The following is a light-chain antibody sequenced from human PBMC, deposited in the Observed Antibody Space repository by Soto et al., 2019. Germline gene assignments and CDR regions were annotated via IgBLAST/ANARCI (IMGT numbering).Light chain of an antibody. V-gene: IGLV1-44*01. CDR1: SSNLGTNT. J-gene: IGLJ2*01. CDR2: SNN. Sequence: QSVLTQPPSVSGTPGQRVTISCSGSSSNLGTNTVNWYQQLPGTAPKVLIYSNNQRPSGVPDRFSGSKSGTSASLAISGRQHEDEAYYYYAAWDDSRDEGVFGGGTKLTVL. CDR3: AAWDDSRDEGV.